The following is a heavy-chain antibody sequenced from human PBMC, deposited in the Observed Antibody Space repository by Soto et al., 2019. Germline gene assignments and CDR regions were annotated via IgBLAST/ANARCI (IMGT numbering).Heavy chain of an antibody. Sequence: GGSLRLSCAASGFTFSTYSMNYIRQAPGKGLEWVSYISTRSNSIYYADSVRGRFTISRDNSKNTLYLQMNSLRAEDTAVYYCAKEGRMGSSSSPLDPWGQGTLVTVSS. D-gene: IGHD6-13*01. V-gene: IGHV3-48*01. CDR1: GFTFSTYS. CDR2: ISTRSNSI. J-gene: IGHJ5*02. CDR3: AKEGRMGSSSSPLDP.